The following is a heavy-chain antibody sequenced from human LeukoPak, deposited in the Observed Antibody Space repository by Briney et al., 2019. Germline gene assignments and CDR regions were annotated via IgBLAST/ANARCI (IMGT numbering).Heavy chain of an antibody. Sequence: GASVKVSCKASGYTFTGYYMHWVRQAPGQGLEWMGWINPNSGGTNYAQKFQGWVTMTRDTSISTAYMELSRLRSDDTAVYYCAREAAAGETYYYYGKDVWGQGTTVTVSS. CDR3: AREAAAGETYYYYGKDV. CDR2: INPNSGGT. V-gene: IGHV1-2*04. D-gene: IGHD6-13*01. CDR1: GYTFTGYY. J-gene: IGHJ6*02.